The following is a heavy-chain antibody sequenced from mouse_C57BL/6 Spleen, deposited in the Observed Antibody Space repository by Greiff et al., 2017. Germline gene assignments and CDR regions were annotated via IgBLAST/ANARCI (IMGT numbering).Heavy chain of an antibody. V-gene: IGHV10-1*01. CDR3: VREDYNDYFYAMDY. CDR1: GFSFNTYA. D-gene: IGHD2-4*01. CDR2: IRSKSNNYAT. Sequence: EVQLVESGGGLVQPKGSLKLSCAASGFSFNTYAMNWVRQAPGKGLEWVARIRSKSNNYATYYADSVKDRFTISRDDSESMLYLQMNNLKTEDTAMYYCVREDYNDYFYAMDYWGQGTSVTVSS. J-gene: IGHJ4*01.